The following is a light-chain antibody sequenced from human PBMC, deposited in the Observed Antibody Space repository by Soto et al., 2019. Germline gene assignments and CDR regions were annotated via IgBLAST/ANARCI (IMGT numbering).Light chain of an antibody. Sequence: EIVMTQSPAILSVSPGERATLSCRASQNVGNNLAWYQQKRGQAPRLLIHAVSTRDTGIPARFTDTGSGTDFTLTVSSLQAEDFAVYYCQQYDAWPRTFGQGTKVDI. J-gene: IGKJ1*01. CDR3: QQYDAWPRT. V-gene: IGKV3-15*01. CDR1: QNVGNN. CDR2: AVS.